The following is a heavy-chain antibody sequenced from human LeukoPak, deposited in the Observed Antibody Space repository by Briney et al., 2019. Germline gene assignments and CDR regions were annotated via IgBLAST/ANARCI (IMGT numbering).Heavy chain of an antibody. D-gene: IGHD2-2*01. CDR2: ISGSGGST. CDR1: GFTFSSYA. CDR3: AKGESLGYCSSTSCYGLYYGMDV. Sequence: GGSLRLSCAASGFTFSSYAMSWVRQAPGKGLEWVSAISGSGGSTYYADSVKGRFTISRDKSKNTLYLQMNSLRAEDTAVYYCAKGESLGYCSSTSCYGLYYGMDVWGKGTTVTVSS. J-gene: IGHJ6*04. V-gene: IGHV3-23*01.